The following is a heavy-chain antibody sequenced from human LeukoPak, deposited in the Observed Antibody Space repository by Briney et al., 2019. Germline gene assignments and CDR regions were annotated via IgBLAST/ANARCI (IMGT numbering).Heavy chain of an antibody. CDR2: INPKSGGT. J-gene: IGHJ3*02. CDR3: ARGCRSTSCCDDAFDI. V-gene: IGHV1-2*02. D-gene: IGHD2-2*01. Sequence: ASVKVSCKASGWTFTGYYVHWVRQAPGQGLEWMGWINPKSGGTNYAENFQGRVTMTRDTSISTAYMELSRLKSDVTAVYYCARGCRSTSCCDDAFDIWGEGTMVTVSS. CDR1: GWTFTGYY.